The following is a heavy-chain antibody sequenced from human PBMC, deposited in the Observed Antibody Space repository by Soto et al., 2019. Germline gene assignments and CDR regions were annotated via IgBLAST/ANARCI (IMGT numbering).Heavy chain of an antibody. CDR2: ISYDGRNK. D-gene: IGHD3-22*01. CDR1: GFTFSSYA. J-gene: IGHJ4*02. Sequence: QVQRVESGGGVVQPGRSLRLSCAASGFTFSSYAMHWVRQAPGKWLEWVAVISYDGRNKYYADSVKGRFTISRDNSKNTLYLQMNSLRAEDTAVYYCASESNYYDSSGYHFDYWGQGTLVTVSS. V-gene: IGHV3-30-3*01. CDR3: ASESNYYDSSGYHFDY.